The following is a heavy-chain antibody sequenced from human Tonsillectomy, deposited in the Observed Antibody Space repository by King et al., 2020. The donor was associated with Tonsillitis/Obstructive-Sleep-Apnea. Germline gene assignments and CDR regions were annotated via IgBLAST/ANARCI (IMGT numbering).Heavy chain of an antibody. CDR2: INDSGGT. J-gene: IGHJ6*02. CDR1: DGSISGYY. D-gene: IGHD5-18*01. Sequence: VQLQQWGAGLLKPSATLSLTCGVYDGSISGYYWSWIRQPPGKGLEWIGEINDSGGTNYNPSLQSRVTISVDTSKNQFSLILSSVTAADAAVYYCTRGSYSYTGMDVWGQGTTVTVSS. V-gene: IGHV4-34*01. CDR3: TRGSYSYTGMDV.